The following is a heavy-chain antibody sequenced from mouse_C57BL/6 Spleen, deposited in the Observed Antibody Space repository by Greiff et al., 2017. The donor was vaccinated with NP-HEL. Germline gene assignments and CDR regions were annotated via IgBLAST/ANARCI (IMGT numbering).Heavy chain of an antibody. CDR2: ISSGSSTI. CDR3: ARGDTYWYFDV. Sequence: EVNVVESGGGLVKPGGSLKLSCAASGFTFSDYGMHWVRQAPEKGLEWVAYISSGSSTIYYADTVKGRFTISRDNAKNTLFLQMTSLRSEDTAMYYCARGDTYWYFDVWGTGTTVTVSS. J-gene: IGHJ1*03. CDR1: GFTFSDYG. V-gene: IGHV5-17*01.